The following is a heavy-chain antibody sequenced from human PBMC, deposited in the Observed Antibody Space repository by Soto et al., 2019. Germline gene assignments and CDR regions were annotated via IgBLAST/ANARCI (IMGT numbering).Heavy chain of an antibody. D-gene: IGHD2-15*01. V-gene: IGHV4-34*01. Sequence: PSETLSLTCAVYGVSFSGYYWSWIRQPPGKGLEWIGEINHSGSTNYNPSLKSRVTISVDTSKNQFSLKLSSVTAADTAVYYCARLGIVVVAATRGYYYYMDVWGKGTTVTVSS. CDR1: GVSFSGYY. CDR3: ARLGIVVVAATRGYYYYMDV. J-gene: IGHJ6*03. CDR2: INHSGST.